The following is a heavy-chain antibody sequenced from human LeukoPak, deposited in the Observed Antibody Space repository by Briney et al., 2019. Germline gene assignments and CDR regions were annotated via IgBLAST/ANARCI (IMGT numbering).Heavy chain of an antibody. J-gene: IGHJ4*02. CDR3: AKETDN. Sequence: PGGSLRLSCAPSRFTSDDFGIHWVRQAPGKGVEWVCFISADGTSTFYADSVRGRFTISRDNSKNSLYLQMNSLRTEDTAFYYCAKETDNWGQGTLVTVSS. CDR2: ISADGTST. V-gene: IGHV3-43*02. CDR1: RFTSDDFG.